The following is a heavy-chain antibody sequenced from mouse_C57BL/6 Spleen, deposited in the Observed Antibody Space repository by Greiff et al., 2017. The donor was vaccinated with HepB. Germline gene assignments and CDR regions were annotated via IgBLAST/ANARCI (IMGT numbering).Heavy chain of an antibody. D-gene: IGHD2-4*01. CDR1: GYTFTDYN. V-gene: IGHV1-22*01. J-gene: IGHJ4*01. CDR2: INPNNGGT. Sequence: EVQLQQSGPELVKPGASVKMSCKASGYTFTDYNMHWVKQSHGKSLEWIGYINPNNGGTSYNQKFKGKATLTVNKSSSTAYMELRSLTSEDSAVYYCARRTLYDYDGYYAMDYWGQGTSVTVSS. CDR3: ARRTLYDYDGYYAMDY.